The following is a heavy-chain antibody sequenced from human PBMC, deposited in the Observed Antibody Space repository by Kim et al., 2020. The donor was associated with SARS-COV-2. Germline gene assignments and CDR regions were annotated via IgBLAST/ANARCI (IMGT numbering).Heavy chain of an antibody. Sequence: GGSLRLSCAASGFTFDDYTMHWVRQAPGKGLEWVSLISWDGGSTYYADSVKGRFTISRDNSKNSLYLQMNSLRTEDTALYYCAKDIQDYYDSSGYGDWGQGTLVTVSS. D-gene: IGHD3-22*01. V-gene: IGHV3-43*01. CDR1: GFTFDDYT. CDR3: AKDIQDYYDSSGYGD. J-gene: IGHJ4*02. CDR2: ISWDGGST.